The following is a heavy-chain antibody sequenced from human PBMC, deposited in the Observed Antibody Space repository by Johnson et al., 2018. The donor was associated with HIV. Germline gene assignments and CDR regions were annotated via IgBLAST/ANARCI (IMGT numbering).Heavy chain of an antibody. J-gene: IGHJ3*02. CDR1: GFSVSYNY. CDR2: ISSGGVT. CDR3: ARPLLLWFGETYDVFDI. V-gene: IGHV3-66*04. Sequence: ELLVESGGGLVQPGGSLRLSCAVSGFSVSYNYMSWVRQAPGKGLEWVSVISSGGVTYYIDSVKGRFTISRDNAKNSLYLQMNNLRAEDTAVYYCARPLLLWFGETYDVFDIWGQGTLVTVSS. D-gene: IGHD3-10*01.